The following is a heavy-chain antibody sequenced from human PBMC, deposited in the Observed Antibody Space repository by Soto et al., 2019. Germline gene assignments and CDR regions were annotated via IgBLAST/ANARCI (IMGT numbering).Heavy chain of an antibody. CDR1: GFSLSTNGVG. CDR3: AHSPRITMYDY. D-gene: IGHD3-10*02. J-gene: IGHJ4*02. CDR2: IYWDDDK. V-gene: IGHV2-5*02. Sequence: QITLKESGPTLVKPTQTLTLTRTFSGFSLSTNGVGVGWIRQPPGKALEWLALIYWDDDKRYSPSLKSRLTITKDTSNNRVVLTMTNMDPVDTATYYCAHSPRITMYDYWGQGTLVTVSS.